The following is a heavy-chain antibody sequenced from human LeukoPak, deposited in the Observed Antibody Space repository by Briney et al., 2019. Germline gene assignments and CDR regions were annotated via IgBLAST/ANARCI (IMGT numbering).Heavy chain of an antibody. CDR1: GFTFSSYG. J-gene: IGHJ4*02. CDR3: ARDHDYYDSSGNFDY. Sequence: PGGSLRLSCAESGFTFSSYGMHWVRQAPGKGLEWVSSISSSSSYIYYADSVKGRFTISRDNAKNSLYLQMNSLRAEDTAVYYCARDHDYYDSSGNFDYWGQGTLVTVSS. CDR2: ISSSSSYI. V-gene: IGHV3-21*01. D-gene: IGHD3-22*01.